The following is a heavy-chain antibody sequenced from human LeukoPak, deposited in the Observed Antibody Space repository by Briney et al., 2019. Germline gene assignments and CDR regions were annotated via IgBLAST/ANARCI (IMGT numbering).Heavy chain of an antibody. D-gene: IGHD1-14*01. J-gene: IGHJ4*02. V-gene: IGHV4-4*02. CDR2: IHRSGST. Sequence: SETLSLTCTVSPDSTTSNFWSWVRQPPGKGLEWIGEIHRSGSTNYNSSLQSRVTISIDRSKNQIALELSSVTAADTAVYYCAREIVGGFNPGAYWGQGTLVTVSS. CDR1: PDSTTSNF. CDR3: AREIVGGFNPGAY.